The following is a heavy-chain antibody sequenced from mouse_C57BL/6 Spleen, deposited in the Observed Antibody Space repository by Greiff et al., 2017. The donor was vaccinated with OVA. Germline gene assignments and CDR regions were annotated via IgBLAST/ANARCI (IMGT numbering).Heavy chain of an antibody. J-gene: IGHJ2*01. CDR2: INPSSGYT. Sequence: QVQLKESGAELAKPGASVKLSCKASGYTFTSYWMHWVKQRPGQGLEWIGSINPSSGYTKCNQKFKDKATLTADKSSSTAYLQLSSLTYEDSAVYYCARDDGYNSFDYWGQGTTLTVSS. CDR3: ARDDGYNSFDY. V-gene: IGHV1-7*01. D-gene: IGHD2-3*01. CDR1: GYTFTSYW.